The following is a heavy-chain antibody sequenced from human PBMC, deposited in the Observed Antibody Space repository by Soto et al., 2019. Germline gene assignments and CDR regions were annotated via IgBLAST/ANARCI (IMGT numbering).Heavy chain of an antibody. V-gene: IGHV3-64D*06. Sequence: VGSLRLSCSASGFTFSESTIYWVRQVPGKGLEAISAVSTSGRSTYYADSVKDRFRISRDNSKNTIYLQMGSLRPEDTARYYCVKQAHGLDGVAFDYWGRGTQVTVS. CDR3: VKQAHGLDGVAFDY. D-gene: IGHD2-15*01. CDR1: GFTFSEST. J-gene: IGHJ4*01. CDR2: VSTSGRST.